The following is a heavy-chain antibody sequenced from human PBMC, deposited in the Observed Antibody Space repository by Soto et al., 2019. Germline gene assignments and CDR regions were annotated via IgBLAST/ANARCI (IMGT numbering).Heavy chain of an antibody. CDR3: ARDSGFRGARWFDP. CDR2: ISSSSSYI. V-gene: IGHV3-21*01. Sequence: EVQLVESGGGLVKPGGSLRLSCAASGFTFSSYSMNWVRQAPGKGLEWVSSISSSSSYIYYADSVKGRFTISRDNAKNSLYLQMNSLRAEDTAVYYCARDSGFRGARWFDPWGQGTLVTVSS. CDR1: GFTFSSYS. D-gene: IGHD3-10*01. J-gene: IGHJ5*02.